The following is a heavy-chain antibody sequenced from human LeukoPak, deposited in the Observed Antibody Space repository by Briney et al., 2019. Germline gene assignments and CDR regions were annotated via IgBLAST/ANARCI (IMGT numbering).Heavy chain of an antibody. V-gene: IGHV5-51*01. Sequence: LGESLKISCKGSGYSFTSYWIGWVRQMPGKGLEWMGIIYPGDSDTRYSPSFQGQVTISADKSINTAYLQWSSLKASDTAVYYCARPPNDPIVGGFDYWGQGTLVTVSS. CDR2: IYPGDSDT. J-gene: IGHJ4*02. CDR3: ARPPNDPIVGGFDY. CDR1: GYSFTSYW. D-gene: IGHD2-15*01.